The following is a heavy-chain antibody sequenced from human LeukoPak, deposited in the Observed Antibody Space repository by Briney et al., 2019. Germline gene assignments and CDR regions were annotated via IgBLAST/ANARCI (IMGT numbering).Heavy chain of an antibody. D-gene: IGHD3-22*01. V-gene: IGHV4-59*01. J-gene: IGHJ4*02. Sequence: SETLSLTCTVSGGSISNYYWSWIRQPPGKELEWIGYIYYSGSTNYNPSLKSRVTISVDTSKNQFSLKLSSVTAADTAVYYCARDGYDSSGSPNDYWGQGTLVTVSS. CDR3: ARDGYDSSGSPNDY. CDR1: GGSISNYY. CDR2: IYYSGST.